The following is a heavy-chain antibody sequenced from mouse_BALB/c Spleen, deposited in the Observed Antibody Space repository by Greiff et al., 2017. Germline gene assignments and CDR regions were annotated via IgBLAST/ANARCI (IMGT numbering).Heavy chain of an antibody. J-gene: IGHJ3*01. CDR1: GDSITSGY. CDR2: ISYSGST. V-gene: IGHV3-8*02. CDR3: ARLRHGYDGFAY. Sequence: EVPLQESGPSLVKPSQTLSLTCSVTGDSITSGYWNWIRKFPGNKLEYMGYISYSGSTYYNPSLKSRISITRDTSKNQYYLQLNSVTTEDTATYYCARLRHGYDGFAYWGQGTLVTVSA. D-gene: IGHD2-2*01.